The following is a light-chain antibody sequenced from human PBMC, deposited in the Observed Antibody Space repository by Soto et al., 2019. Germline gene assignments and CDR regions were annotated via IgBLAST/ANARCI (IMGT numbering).Light chain of an antibody. CDR1: SSSIGSNY. V-gene: IGLV1-47*01. Sequence: QSVLTQPPSASGTPGQRVTISCSGSSSSIGSNYVYWYQQLPGTAPKLLIYRNNQRPSGVPDRFSGSKSGTSASLAISGLRSEDEADYYCAAWDDSLSGPVFGTGTKLTVL. CDR2: RNN. CDR3: AAWDDSLSGPV. J-gene: IGLJ1*01.